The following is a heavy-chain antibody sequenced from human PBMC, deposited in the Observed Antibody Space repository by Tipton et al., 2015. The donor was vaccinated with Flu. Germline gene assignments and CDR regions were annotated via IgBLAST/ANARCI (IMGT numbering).Heavy chain of an antibody. CDR2: INHNGST. CDR1: GGSFSGYY. CDR3: ARGQGGTAPFVYGMDV. Sequence: TLSLTCAVYGGSFSGYYWSWIRQPPGKGLEWIGEINHNGSTNYNPSLKSRVTISVDTSKNQFSLKLSSVTAADTAVYYCARGQGGTAPFVYGMDVWGQGTTVTVSS. D-gene: IGHD2-21*02. J-gene: IGHJ6*02. V-gene: IGHV4-34*01.